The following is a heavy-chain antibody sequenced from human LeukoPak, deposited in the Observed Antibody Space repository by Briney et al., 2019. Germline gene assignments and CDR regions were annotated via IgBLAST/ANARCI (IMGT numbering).Heavy chain of an antibody. Sequence: SSETLSLTCAVYGGSFSGYYWSWIRQPPGKGLEWIGEINHSGNTNYNPSLKSRVTISVDTSKNQFSLKLSSVTAADTAVYYCARIGLRRVVASDIWGQGTMVTVSS. J-gene: IGHJ3*02. CDR2: INHSGNT. CDR1: GGSFSGYY. D-gene: IGHD3/OR15-3a*01. V-gene: IGHV4-34*01. CDR3: ARIGLRRVVASDI.